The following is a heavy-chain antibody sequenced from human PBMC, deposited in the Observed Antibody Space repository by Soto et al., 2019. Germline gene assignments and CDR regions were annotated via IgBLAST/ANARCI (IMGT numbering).Heavy chain of an antibody. Sequence: SETLSLTCGVSGGTVASSHWWSCVRQSPGGGLEWIGNVYHTGDTNFNPSLQSRVTISVDKSNNQFSLRLNSLTAADTAVYFCAREIVTAGGNNYFDPWGPGTLVTVSS. CDR2: VYHTGDT. CDR3: AREIVTAGGNNYFDP. V-gene: IGHV4-4*02. J-gene: IGHJ5*02. CDR1: GGTVASSHW. D-gene: IGHD2-21*02.